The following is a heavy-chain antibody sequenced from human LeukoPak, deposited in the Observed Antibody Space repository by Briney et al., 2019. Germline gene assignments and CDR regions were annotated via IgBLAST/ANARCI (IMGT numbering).Heavy chain of an antibody. CDR1: GFSFTNYY. CDR3: ARVGYYNAQEDY. V-gene: IGHV1-69*05. D-gene: IGHD3-9*01. Sequence: SVKVSCKASGFSFTNYYMHWVRQAPGQGLEWMGGIIPIFGTANYAQKFQGRVTITTDESTSTAYMELSSLRSEDTAVYYCARVGYYNAQEDYWGQGTLVTVSS. J-gene: IGHJ4*02. CDR2: IIPIFGTA.